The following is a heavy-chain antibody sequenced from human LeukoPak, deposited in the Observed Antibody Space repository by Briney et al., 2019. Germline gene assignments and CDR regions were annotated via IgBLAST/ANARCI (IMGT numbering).Heavy chain of an antibody. D-gene: IGHD2-15*01. Sequence: ASVKVSCKASGYTFTSYGISWVRQAPGQGLEWMGWISAYNGNTNYAQKLQGRVTMTTDTSTSTAYMELRSLRSDDTAVYYCARELPRGYCSGGSCYGYWGQGTLVTVSS. CDR1: GYTFTSYG. J-gene: IGHJ4*02. CDR3: ARELPRGYCSGGSCYGY. CDR2: ISAYNGNT. V-gene: IGHV1-18*01.